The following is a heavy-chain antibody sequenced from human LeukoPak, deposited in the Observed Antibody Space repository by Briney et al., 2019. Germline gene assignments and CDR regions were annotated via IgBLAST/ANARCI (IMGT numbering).Heavy chain of an antibody. CDR3: AKRAKYSGYDFFYFDY. V-gene: IGHV3-23*01. D-gene: IGHD5-12*01. Sequence: GGSLRLSCAASGFTFSSYAMSWVRQAPGKGLEWVSAISGSGGSTYYADSVKGRFTISRDNSKNTLYLQMNSLRAEDTAVYYCAKRAKYSGYDFFYFDYWGQGTLVTVSS. J-gene: IGHJ4*02. CDR1: GFTFSSYA. CDR2: ISGSGGST.